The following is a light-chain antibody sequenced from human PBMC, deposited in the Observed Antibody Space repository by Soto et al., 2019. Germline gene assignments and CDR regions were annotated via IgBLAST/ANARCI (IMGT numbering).Light chain of an antibody. V-gene: IGKV3-20*01. Sequence: NELTQSPGTLSLSPGERATLSCRASRSVTSNFVAWYQQKPGQAPRLLGYGASTRAIDIPERFSGSGSGTYFSLTINRLEPEDFAVYFCPQYGSSPRWTFGQGTKVEIK. CDR1: RSVTSNF. CDR3: PQYGSSPRWT. J-gene: IGKJ2*02. CDR2: GAS.